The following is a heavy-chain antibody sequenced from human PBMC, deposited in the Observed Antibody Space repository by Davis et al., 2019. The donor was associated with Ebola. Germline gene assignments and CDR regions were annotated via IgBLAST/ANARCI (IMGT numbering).Heavy chain of an antibody. Sequence: GESLKISCAGSGFTFSTYAMTWVRQAPGKGLEWVSRISGSGGDPHYADSVKGRFTISRDNAKNTLYLQMNSLRTEDTAVYYCARTYYDKGHYYFDYWGQGTLVTVSS. J-gene: IGHJ4*02. V-gene: IGHV3-23*01. D-gene: IGHD3-22*01. CDR1: GFTFSTYA. CDR3: ARTYYDKGHYYFDY. CDR2: ISGSGGDP.